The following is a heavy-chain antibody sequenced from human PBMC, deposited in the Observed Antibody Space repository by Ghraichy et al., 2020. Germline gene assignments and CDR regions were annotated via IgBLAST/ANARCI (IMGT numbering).Heavy chain of an antibody. CDR2: IYYSGST. CDR1: GGSISSYY. D-gene: IGHD3-22*01. Sequence: SETLSLTCTVSGGSISSYYWSWIRQPPGKGLEWIGYIYYSGSTNYNPSLKSRVTISVDTSKNQFSLKLSSVTAADTAVYYCARSPSSGYSPDPLNDAFDIWGQGTMVTVSS. CDR3: ARSPSSGYSPDPLNDAFDI. J-gene: IGHJ3*02. V-gene: IGHV4-59*01.